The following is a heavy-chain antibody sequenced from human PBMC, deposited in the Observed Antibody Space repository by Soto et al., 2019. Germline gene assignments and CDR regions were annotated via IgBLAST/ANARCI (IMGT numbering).Heavy chain of an antibody. CDR2: IYYTGNT. V-gene: IGHV4-61*01. CDR1: GGSVSSRSHF. CDR3: ARYDAESGSNKLDP. Sequence: QVQLQESGPGVVKPSDTLSVTCTVSGGSVSSRSHFWSWIRQPPGGGLQWIGYIYYTGNTNYSPSLKSRATLSVDTSRNQFSLRLTSVTAADTAIYYCARYDAESGSNKLDPWGQGTHVTVSS. D-gene: IGHD5-12*01. J-gene: IGHJ5*02.